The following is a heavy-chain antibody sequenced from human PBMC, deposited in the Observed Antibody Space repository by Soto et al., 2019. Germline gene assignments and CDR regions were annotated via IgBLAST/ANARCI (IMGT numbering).Heavy chain of an antibody. CDR3: AARGHIVVVVAATLDDAFDI. V-gene: IGHV1-24*01. CDR2: FDHEDGET. D-gene: IGHD2-15*01. Sequence: ASVKPSSKVSVYTPTELSMHWVRQAPGKGLERMGGFDHEDGETIDAQKFQGRVTMTEDTSTGTAYMVLSSLRSEDTGVYYCAARGHIVVVVAATLDDAFDIWGQGTMVTVSS. J-gene: IGHJ3*02. CDR1: VYTPTELS.